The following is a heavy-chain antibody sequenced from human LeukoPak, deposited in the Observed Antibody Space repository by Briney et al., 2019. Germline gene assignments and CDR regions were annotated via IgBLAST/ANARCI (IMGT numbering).Heavy chain of an antibody. J-gene: IGHJ4*02. Sequence: PGGSLRLSCAASGFTFSDYYMSWIRQAPGKGLEWVSYISSSGSTIYYADSVKGRFTISRDNAKNSPYLQMNSLRAEDTAVYYCARDLYYDFWSGIFDYWGQGTLVTVSS. CDR3: ARDLYYDFWSGIFDY. D-gene: IGHD3-3*01. CDR1: GFTFSDYY. V-gene: IGHV3-11*04. CDR2: ISSSGSTI.